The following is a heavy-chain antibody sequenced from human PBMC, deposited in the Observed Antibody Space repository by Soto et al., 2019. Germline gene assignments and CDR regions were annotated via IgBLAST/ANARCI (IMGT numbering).Heavy chain of an antibody. V-gene: IGHV4-59*01. CDR2: IYYTGST. CDR1: GGSTDYYY. D-gene: IGHD3-22*01. Sequence: QVQLQESGPGLVKPSETLSLTCTVSGGSTDYYYWSWIRQSPGKGLEWIGYIYYTGSTNYNPSLKSRLTMSVDNSKSQCSVKLTSVTADDTAVYYCAKGWGPGGIVVVYWGQGMLVSVSS. J-gene: IGHJ4*02. CDR3: AKGWGPGGIVVVY.